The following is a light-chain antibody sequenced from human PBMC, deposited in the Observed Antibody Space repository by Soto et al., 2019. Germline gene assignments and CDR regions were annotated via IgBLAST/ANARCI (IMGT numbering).Light chain of an antibody. CDR3: QQGGS. CDR2: DGF. CDR1: QSVNTY. V-gene: IGKV3-11*01. Sequence: EIVLTQSPATLSLSPGEGATLSCRASQSVNTYLAWYQQKPGQAPRLLIYDGFNRATGIPARFSGSGSGTDFTLTISSLEPEYFSVYYCQQGGSFGGGTKVEI. J-gene: IGKJ4*01.